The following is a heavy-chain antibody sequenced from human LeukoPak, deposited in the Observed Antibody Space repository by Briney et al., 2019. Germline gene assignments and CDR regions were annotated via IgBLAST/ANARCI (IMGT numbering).Heavy chain of an antibody. CDR2: IYYSGST. CDR3: ARARLTGGYFDY. V-gene: IGHV4-59*08. D-gene: IGHD1-14*01. CDR1: GGSISSYY. J-gene: IGHJ4*02. Sequence: SETLSLTCTVSGGSISSYYWSWIRQPPGKGLEWIGYIYYSGSTNYNPSLKSRVTISVDTSKNQFSLKLSSVTAADTAVYYCARARLTGGYFDYWGQGTLVTVSS.